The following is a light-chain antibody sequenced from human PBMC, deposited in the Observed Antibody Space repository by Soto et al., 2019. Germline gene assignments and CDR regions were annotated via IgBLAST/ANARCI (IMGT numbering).Light chain of an antibody. Sequence: EIVLTQSPATLSLSPGERATLSCRASQSVSSYLAWYQQKPGQAPRLLIYDASNSATGIPARFSGSGSGTDFTLTISSLEPEDFAVYYCQQRSNWPTYTFGQGNKLEIK. J-gene: IGKJ2*01. CDR2: DAS. V-gene: IGKV3-11*01. CDR3: QQRSNWPTYT. CDR1: QSVSSY.